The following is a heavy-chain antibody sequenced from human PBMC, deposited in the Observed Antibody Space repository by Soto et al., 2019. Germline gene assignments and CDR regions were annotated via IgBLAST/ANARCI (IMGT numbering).Heavy chain of an antibody. CDR3: ARARAGFDFWSGYDY. D-gene: IGHD3-3*01. V-gene: IGHV1-46*01. CDR2: INPSGGST. J-gene: IGHJ4*02. CDR1: GYTFTSYY. Sequence: GASVKVSCKASGYTFTSYYMHWVRQAPGQGLEWMGIINPSGGSTSYAQKFQGRVTMTRDTSTSTVYMELSSLRSEDTAVYYCARARAGFDFWSGYDYWGQGTLVTVSS.